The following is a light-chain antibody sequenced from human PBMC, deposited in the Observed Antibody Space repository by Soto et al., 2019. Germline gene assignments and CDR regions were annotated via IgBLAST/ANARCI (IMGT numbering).Light chain of an antibody. CDR2: GES. Sequence: EIVMTQSPSTLSVSPGERATLSCRASQSVSSNLAWYQKKPGQDPRLLIYGESTRATGIQARFSGSGSGTEFTITISSLQNDEFETYYGQQYNSYSWTFGQGPKV. V-gene: IGKV3-15*01. CDR3: QQYNSYSWT. CDR1: QSVSSN. J-gene: IGKJ1*01.